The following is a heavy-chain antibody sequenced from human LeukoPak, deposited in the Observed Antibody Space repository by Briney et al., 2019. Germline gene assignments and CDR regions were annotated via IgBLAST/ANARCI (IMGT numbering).Heavy chain of an antibody. D-gene: IGHD5-24*01. CDR2: ISSSSSYI. J-gene: IGHJ3*02. Sequence: NPGGSLRLSCAASGFTFSSYSMNWVRQAPGKGLEWVSSISSSSSYIYYADSVKGRFTISRDNAKNSLYLQMNSLRAEDTAVYYCARVTREMATITHAFDIWGQGTMVTVSS. CDR3: ARVTREMATITHAFDI. CDR1: GFTFSSYS. V-gene: IGHV3-21*01.